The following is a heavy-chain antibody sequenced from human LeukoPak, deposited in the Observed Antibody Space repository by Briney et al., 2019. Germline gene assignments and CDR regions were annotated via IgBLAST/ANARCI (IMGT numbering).Heavy chain of an antibody. CDR2: INHSGST. CDR3: ARVVGQWLVRFDY. J-gene: IGHJ4*02. D-gene: IGHD6-19*01. CDR1: GGSFSGYY. Sequence: SETLSLTCAVYGGSFSGYYWSWIRQPPGKGLEWIGEINHSGSTNYNPSLKSRVTISVDTSKNQFSLKLSSVTAADTAVYYCARVVGQWLVRFDYWGQGTLVTVPS. V-gene: IGHV4-34*01.